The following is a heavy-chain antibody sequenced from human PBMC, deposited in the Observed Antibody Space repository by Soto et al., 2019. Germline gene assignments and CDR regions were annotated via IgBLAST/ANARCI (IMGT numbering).Heavy chain of an antibody. CDR1: GFTFSSYA. D-gene: IGHD3-3*01. CDR3: ARDLEGVDY. J-gene: IGHJ4*02. Sequence: QVQLVESGGGVVQPGRSLRLSCAASGFTFSSYAMHWVRQAPGKGLEWVAVISYDGSNKYYADSVKGRFTISRDNSKNSLYLQMNSLSAEDTAVYYCARDLEGVDYWGQGTLVSGSS. V-gene: IGHV3-30-3*01. CDR2: ISYDGSNK.